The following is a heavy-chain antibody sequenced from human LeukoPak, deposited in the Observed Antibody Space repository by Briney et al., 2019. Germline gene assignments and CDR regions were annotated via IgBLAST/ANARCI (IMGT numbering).Heavy chain of an antibody. D-gene: IGHD1-26*01. V-gene: IGHV3-9*01. CDR2: ISWNSGSI. Sequence: GGSLRLSCAASGFTFDDYAMHWVRQAPGKGLEWVSGISWNSGSIGYADSVKGRFTISRDNAKNSLYLQMNSLRAEDTALYYCAKDGADSGSFYFDYWGQGTLVTVSS. CDR3: AKDGADSGSFYFDY. CDR1: GFTFDDYA. J-gene: IGHJ4*02.